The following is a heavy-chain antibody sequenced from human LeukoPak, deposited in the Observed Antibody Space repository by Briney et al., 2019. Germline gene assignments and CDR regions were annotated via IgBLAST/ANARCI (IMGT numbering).Heavy chain of an antibody. CDR1: EFTFSSYS. CDR2: ISSTRTYI. CDR3: ARDRIGYCSATSCFVNSYYYMDV. J-gene: IGHJ6*03. D-gene: IGHD2-2*01. Sequence: KSGGSLRLSCAASEFTFSSYSMNWVRQAPGKGLEWVSSISSTRTYIYYADSVKGRFTISRDNAKNSLYLQMNSLRAEDTAVYFCARDRIGYCSATSCFVNSYYYMDVWGKGTTVTVSS. V-gene: IGHV3-21*01.